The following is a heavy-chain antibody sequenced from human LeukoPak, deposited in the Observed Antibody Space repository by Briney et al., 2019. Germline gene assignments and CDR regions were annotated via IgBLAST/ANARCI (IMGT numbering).Heavy chain of an antibody. V-gene: IGHV1-46*01. CDR2: INPSGGST. D-gene: IGHD6-19*01. CDR3: AVQWLVLDY. CDR1: GYTFTSYG. Sequence: ASVKVSCKASGYTFTSYGISWVRQAPGQGLEWMGIINPSGGSTSYAQKFQGRVTMTRDTSTSTVYMELSSLRSEDTAVYYCAVQWLVLDYWGQGTLVTVSS. J-gene: IGHJ4*02.